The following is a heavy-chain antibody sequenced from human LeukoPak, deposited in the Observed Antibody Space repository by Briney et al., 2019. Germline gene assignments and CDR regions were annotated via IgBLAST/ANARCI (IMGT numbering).Heavy chain of an antibody. J-gene: IGHJ4*02. D-gene: IGHD2-2*01. V-gene: IGHV3-23*01. Sequence: GGSLRLSCAASGFTFSSHALSGVRQAPGKGLEWVSSLSGSGYNTYYADSVKGRFTISRDNSKNTVYLQMNSLGAEDTAVYYCAKDPYGTRYFDYWGQGTLVTVSS. CDR1: GFTFSSHA. CDR2: LSGSGYNT. CDR3: AKDPYGTRYFDY.